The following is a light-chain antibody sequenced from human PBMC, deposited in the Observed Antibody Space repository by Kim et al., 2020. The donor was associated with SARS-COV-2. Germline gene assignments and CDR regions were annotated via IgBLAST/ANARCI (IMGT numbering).Light chain of an antibody. CDR2: GKN. Sequence: SSELTQDPAVSVALGQTVRITCQGDSLRSYYASWXQQKPGQAPVLVIYGKNNRPSGIPDRFSGSSSGNTASLTITGAQAEDEADYYCNSRGSSGNPVFGG. CDR3: NSRGSSGNPV. J-gene: IGLJ3*02. V-gene: IGLV3-19*01. CDR1: SLRSYY.